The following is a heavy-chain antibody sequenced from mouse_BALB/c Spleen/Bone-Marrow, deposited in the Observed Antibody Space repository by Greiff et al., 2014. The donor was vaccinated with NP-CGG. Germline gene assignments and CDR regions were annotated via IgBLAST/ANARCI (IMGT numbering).Heavy chain of an antibody. D-gene: IGHD4-1*01. J-gene: IGHJ3*01. CDR2: IYPGNNDA. V-gene: IGHV1-5*01. CDR3: ARNWDWVFAY. CDR1: GYTFTNYW. Sequence: DVKLQESGTVLARPGASLRMSCKASGYTFTNYWINRIKQRPGQGLEWIGAIYPGNNDAKYTQKFKAKAKLTAVTSTSTADMELSSLTNEDSAVYYCARNWDWVFAYWGQGTLVTVSA.